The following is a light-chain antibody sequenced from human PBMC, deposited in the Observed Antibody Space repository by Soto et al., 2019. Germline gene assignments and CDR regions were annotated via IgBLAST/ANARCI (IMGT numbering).Light chain of an antibody. CDR1: SSDIGAHDD. V-gene: IGLV2-14*03. CDR2: GVT. Sequence: ALTQPASVSGSPGQSITISCTGTSSDIGAHDDVSWYQQHPGKVPKLLIYGVTDRPSGISNRFSGSKSGNVASLTISGLQAEDEADYYCCSYTSDLTPYVFGTGTKVTVL. J-gene: IGLJ1*01. CDR3: CSYTSDLTPYV.